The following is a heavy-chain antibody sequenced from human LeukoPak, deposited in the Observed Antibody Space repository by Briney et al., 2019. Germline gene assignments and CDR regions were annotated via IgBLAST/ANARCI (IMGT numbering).Heavy chain of an antibody. CDR2: INHSGST. D-gene: IGHD3-10*01. J-gene: IGHJ4*02. CDR3: ARDRGPFDY. Sequence: SETLSLTCAVYGGSFSGYYWSWIRQPPGKGLEWIGEINHSGSTNYNPSLKSRATISVDTSKNQFSLKLSSVTAADTAVYYCARDRGPFDYWGQGTLVTVSS. V-gene: IGHV4-34*01. CDR1: GGSFSGYY.